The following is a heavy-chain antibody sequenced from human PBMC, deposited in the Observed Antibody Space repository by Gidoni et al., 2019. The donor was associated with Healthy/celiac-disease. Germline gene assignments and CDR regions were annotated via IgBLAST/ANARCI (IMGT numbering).Heavy chain of an antibody. CDR3: AKEYSSSPIYYGMDV. Sequence: SWNSGSIGYADSVKGRFTISRDNAKNSLYLQMNSLRAEDTALYYCAKEYSSSPIYYGMDVWGQGTTVTVSS. V-gene: IGHV3-9*01. J-gene: IGHJ6*02. D-gene: IGHD6-6*01. CDR2: SWNSGSI.